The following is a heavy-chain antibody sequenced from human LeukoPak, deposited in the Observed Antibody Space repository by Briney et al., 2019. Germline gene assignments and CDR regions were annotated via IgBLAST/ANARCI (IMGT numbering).Heavy chain of an antibody. CDR3: AKSGGYDSSGRGYYFDY. CDR1: GFTFSNYA. Sequence: GGSLRLSCAASGFTFSNYAMNWVRQAPGKGLEWVSGISGSGGSTYYTDSVKGRFTISRDNSKNTLYLQMNSLRAEDTAVYYCAKSGGYDSSGRGYYFDYWGQGTLVTVSS. J-gene: IGHJ4*02. V-gene: IGHV3-23*01. D-gene: IGHD3-22*01. CDR2: ISGSGGST.